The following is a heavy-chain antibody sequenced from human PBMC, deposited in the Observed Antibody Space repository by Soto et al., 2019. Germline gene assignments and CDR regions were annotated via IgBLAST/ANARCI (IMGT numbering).Heavy chain of an antibody. D-gene: IGHD4-17*01. Sequence: QVQLVQSGAEVKKPGSSVKVSCKASGGTFSSYAISWVRQAPGQGLEWMGAIIPIFGTANYAQTFQGRVTNTAEESTSTAYMELSSLRSKNTAVYYCAGETIGEGDYGGDYWGQGTLVTVSS. V-gene: IGHV1-69*12. CDR1: GGTFSSYA. CDR3: AGETIGEGDYGGDY. J-gene: IGHJ4*02. CDR2: IIPIFGTA.